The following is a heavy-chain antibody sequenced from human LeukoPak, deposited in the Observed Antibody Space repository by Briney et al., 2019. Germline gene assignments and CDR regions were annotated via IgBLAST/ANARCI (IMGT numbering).Heavy chain of an antibody. J-gene: IGHJ4*02. V-gene: IGHV1-58*01. CDR1: GFTFTSSA. Sequence: SVKVSCKASGFTFTSSAVQWVRQARGQRLEWIGWIVVGSGNTNYAQKFQERVTITRDMSTSTAYMELSSLRSEDTAVYYCAASPDYYYSSGYSYYFDYWGQGTLVTVSS. CDR3: AASPDYYYSSGYSYYFDY. D-gene: IGHD3-22*01. CDR2: IVVGSGNT.